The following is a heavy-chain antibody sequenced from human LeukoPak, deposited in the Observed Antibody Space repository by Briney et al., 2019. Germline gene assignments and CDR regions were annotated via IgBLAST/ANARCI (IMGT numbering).Heavy chain of an antibody. J-gene: IGHJ4*02. V-gene: IGHV3-7*01. CDR1: GFNFSNYY. CDR2: IKHDGSEK. D-gene: IGHD2-21*02. CDR3: ARSSCGGDCYLGFDY. Sequence: PGGSLRLSCAASGFNFSNYYMSWVRQAPGKGLEWVANIKHDGSEKYCVDSVKGRFTISRDNADNSLYLQMSSLRAEDTAVYYCARSSCGGDCYLGFDYWGQGTLVTVSS.